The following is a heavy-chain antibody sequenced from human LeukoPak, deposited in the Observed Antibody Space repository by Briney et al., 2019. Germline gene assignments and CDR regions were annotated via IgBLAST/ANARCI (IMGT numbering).Heavy chain of an antibody. CDR1: GFTFSSYG. V-gene: IGHV3-30*02. J-gene: IGHJ4*02. CDR2: IRYDGSNK. Sequence: GGSLRLSCAASGFTFSSYGMHWVREAPGKGLEWVAFIRYDGSNKYYADSVKGRFTISRDNSKNTLYLQMNSLRAEDTAVYYCPTVLEVPTDPWPEDYWGQGTRVSVSS. CDR3: PTVLEVPTDPWPEDY. D-gene: IGHD5-12*01.